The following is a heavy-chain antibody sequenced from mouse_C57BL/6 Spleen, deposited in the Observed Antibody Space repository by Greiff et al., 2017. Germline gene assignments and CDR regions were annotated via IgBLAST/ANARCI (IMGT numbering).Heavy chain of an antibody. CDR1: GYSITSGYY. V-gene: IGHV3-6*01. Sequence: EVKLQESGPGLVKPSQSLSLTCSVTGYSITSGYYWNWIRQFPGNKLEWMGYISYDGSNNYNPSLKNRISITRDTSKNQFFLKLNSVTTEDTATYYCASGNYGNYDYWGQGTTLTVSS. CDR2: ISYDGSN. D-gene: IGHD2-1*01. CDR3: ASGNYGNYDY. J-gene: IGHJ2*01.